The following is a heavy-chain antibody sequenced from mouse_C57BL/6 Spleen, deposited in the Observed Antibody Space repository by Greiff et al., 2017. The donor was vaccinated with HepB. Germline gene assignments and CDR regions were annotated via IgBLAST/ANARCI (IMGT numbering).Heavy chain of an antibody. J-gene: IGHJ4*01. D-gene: IGHD4-1*01. CDR3: ARSGTEYAMDY. CDR1: GYTFTSYW. V-gene: IGHV1-64*01. Sequence: QVQLKQPGAELVKPGASVKLSCKASGYTFTSYWMHWVKQRPGQGLEWIGMIHPNSGSTNYNEKFKSKATLTVDKSSSTAYMQLSSLTSEDSAVYYCARSGTEYAMDYWGQGTSVTVSS. CDR2: IHPNSGST.